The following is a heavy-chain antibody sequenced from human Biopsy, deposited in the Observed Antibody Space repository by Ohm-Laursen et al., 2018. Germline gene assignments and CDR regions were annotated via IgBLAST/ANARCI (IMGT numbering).Heavy chain of an antibody. J-gene: IGHJ4*03. CDR2: VYYSGST. Sequence: SETLSLTCPVSGGSISSYYWTWIRQPPGKGLEWIGDVYYSGSTNRNPSLKSRVTILVDTSKNQFSLKLNSVTAADTAVYYCGRKEVVITQDSFDPWGQGTMVTVSS. CDR3: GRKEVVITQDSFDP. CDR1: GGSISSYY. D-gene: IGHD3-22*01. V-gene: IGHV4-59*08.